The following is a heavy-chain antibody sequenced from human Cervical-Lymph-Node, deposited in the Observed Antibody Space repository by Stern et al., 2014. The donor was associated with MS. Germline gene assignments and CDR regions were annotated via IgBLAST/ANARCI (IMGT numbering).Heavy chain of an antibody. CDR2: ISSSSSYI. V-gene: IGHV3-21*01. CDR1: GFTFSSYS. J-gene: IGHJ4*02. Sequence: EDQLVESGGGLVKPGGSLRLSCAASGFTFSSYSMNWVRQAPGKGLEWVSSISSSSSYIYYADSVKGRFTISRDNAKNSLYLQMNSLRAEDTAVYYCARDQHGDYYDSSGYYDAPIDYWGQGTLVTVSS. CDR3: ARDQHGDYYDSSGYYDAPIDY. D-gene: IGHD3-22*01.